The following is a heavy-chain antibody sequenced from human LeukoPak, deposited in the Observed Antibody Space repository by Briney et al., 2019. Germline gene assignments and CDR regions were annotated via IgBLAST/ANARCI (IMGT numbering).Heavy chain of an antibody. CDR2: LSATGEKT. J-gene: IGHJ6*03. D-gene: IGHD4/OR15-4a*01. V-gene: IGHV3-23*01. Sequence: PGGSLRLSCAGSGFTFSTYALSWVRQIPGKGMEWVSSLSATGEKTYYADSVKGRFTISRYNSKNSLFLQLNTLRAEDTAIYYCAKDPSFGARYYMQVWGKGSTVTVSS. CDR3: AKDPSFGARYYMQV. CDR1: GFTFSTYA.